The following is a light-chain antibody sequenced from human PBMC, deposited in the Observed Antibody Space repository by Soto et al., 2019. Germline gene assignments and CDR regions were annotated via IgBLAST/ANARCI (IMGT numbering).Light chain of an antibody. J-gene: IGKJ1*01. CDR2: GTS. Sequence: EIVLTQSPGTLSLSPGERATFSCRTSQTINTEFLAWYQQRPGLAPRLLIHGTSNRATGIPDRFSGSGSGTDFTLTISALEPEDFAVYYCQQYGSSPPTFGQGTKVESK. CDR1: QTINTEF. V-gene: IGKV3-20*01. CDR3: QQYGSSPPT.